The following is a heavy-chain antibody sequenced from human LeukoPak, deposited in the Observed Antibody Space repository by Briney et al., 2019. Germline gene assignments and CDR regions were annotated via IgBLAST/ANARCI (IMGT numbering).Heavy chain of an antibody. CDR3: ARGRYCSSTSCYTFWFDP. J-gene: IGHJ5*02. D-gene: IGHD2-2*02. CDR2: ISGSGGST. V-gene: IGHV3-23*01. Sequence: GGSLRLSCAASGFTFSSYAMSWVRQAPGKGLEWVSAISGSGGSTYYADSVKGRFTISRDNSKNTLYLQMNSLRAEDTAVYYCARGRYCSSTSCYTFWFDPWGQGTLVTVSS. CDR1: GFTFSSYA.